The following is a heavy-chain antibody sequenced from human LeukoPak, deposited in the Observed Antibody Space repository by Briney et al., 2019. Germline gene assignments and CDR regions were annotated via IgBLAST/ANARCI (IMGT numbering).Heavy chain of an antibody. CDR1: GFTFSSYW. D-gene: IGHD1-26*01. Sequence: PGGSLRLSCAASGFTFSSYWMHWVRQAPGKGLVWVSRINSDGSSTSYADSVKGRFTISRDNAKNTLYLQMNSLRAEDTAVYYCASDATTTIFNYWGQGTLVTISS. CDR3: ASDATTTIFNY. CDR2: INSDGSST. V-gene: IGHV3-74*01. J-gene: IGHJ4*02.